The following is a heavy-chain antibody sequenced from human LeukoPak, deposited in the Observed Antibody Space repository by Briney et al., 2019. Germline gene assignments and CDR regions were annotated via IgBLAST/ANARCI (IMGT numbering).Heavy chain of an antibody. CDR1: GFTFSSFG. Sequence: PGGSLRLSCAASGFTFSSFGMSWVRQAPGKGLEWVSAISSTGGTAYYADSVKGRFTISRDNSKNTLYLQMNSLRAEDTAVYYCAKDKEVVAASSWNYFDYWGQGTLVTVSS. J-gene: IGHJ4*02. CDR2: ISSTGGTA. CDR3: AKDKEVVAASSWNYFDY. V-gene: IGHV3-23*01. D-gene: IGHD2-15*01.